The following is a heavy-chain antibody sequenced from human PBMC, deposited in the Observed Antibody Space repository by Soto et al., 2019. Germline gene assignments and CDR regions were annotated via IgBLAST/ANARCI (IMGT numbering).Heavy chain of an antibody. CDR3: ASSDDNTRYDAFDI. CDR2: IIPILGIA. J-gene: IGHJ3*02. D-gene: IGHD3-9*01. CDR1: GGTFSSYT. V-gene: IGHV1-69*02. Sequence: ASVKVSCKASGGTFSSYTISWVRQAPGQGLEWVGRIIPILGIANYAQKFQGRVTITADKSTSTAYMELSSLRSEDTAVYYCASSDDNTRYDAFDIWGPGTMVTVSS.